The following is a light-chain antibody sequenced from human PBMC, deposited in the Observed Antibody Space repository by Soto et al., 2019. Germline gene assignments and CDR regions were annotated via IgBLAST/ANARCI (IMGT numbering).Light chain of an antibody. J-gene: IGKJ1*01. V-gene: IGKV3-20*01. CDR1: QSVTSSY. CDR3: QQYGRSPRT. CDR2: GAS. Sequence: EIVLTQSPGTLSLSPGERATLSCRVSQSVTSSYLAWYQQKPGQAPRLLIYGASSRATGIPDRFSGSGSGTDFTLTISRLEPEDFAFYYCQQYGRSPRTFGQGTKVEIK.